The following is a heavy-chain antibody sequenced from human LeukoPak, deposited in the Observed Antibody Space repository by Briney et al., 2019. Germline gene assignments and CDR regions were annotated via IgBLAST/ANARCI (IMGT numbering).Heavy chain of an antibody. CDR1: GYTFTSYY. V-gene: IGHV1-46*01. Sequence: GASVKVSCKASGYTFTSYYMHWVRQAPGQGLEWMGIINPSGGSTSYAQKFQGRVTMTRDTSTSTVYMELSSLRSEDTAVYHCARTGDSSGWYAWFDPWGQGTLVTVSS. CDR3: ARTGDSSGWYAWFDP. CDR2: INPSGGST. D-gene: IGHD6-19*01. J-gene: IGHJ5*02.